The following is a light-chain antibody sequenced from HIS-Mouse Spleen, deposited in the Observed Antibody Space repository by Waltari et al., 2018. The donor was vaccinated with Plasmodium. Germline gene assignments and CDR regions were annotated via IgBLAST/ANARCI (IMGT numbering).Light chain of an antibody. Sequence: QSALTQPRSVSGSPGQSVTISCTGTSSDVGGYNSVSWYQQHPGKAPNLMIYDVSKRPSGFPDRFAGSKSGNTASLTISGLQAEDEADYYCCSYAGSYTYWVFGGGTKLTVL. V-gene: IGLV2-11*01. CDR1: SSDVGGYNS. CDR3: CSYAGSYTYWV. J-gene: IGLJ3*02. CDR2: DVS.